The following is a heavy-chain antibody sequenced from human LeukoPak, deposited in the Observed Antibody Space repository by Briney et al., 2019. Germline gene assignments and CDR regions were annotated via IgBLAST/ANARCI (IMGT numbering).Heavy chain of an antibody. CDR1: GGSIGSYY. CDR2: IYSSGST. J-gene: IGHJ5*02. Sequence: SETLSLTCTVSGGSIGSYYWSWIRQPREKGLEWIGHIYSSGSTNYNPYLKSRVTISFDTSKNQFSLNLSFVTAADTAVYYCARGVAAPGTGGLSWFDPWGQGTLVTVSS. V-gene: IGHV4-59*01. CDR3: ARGVAAPGTGGLSWFDP. D-gene: IGHD6-13*01.